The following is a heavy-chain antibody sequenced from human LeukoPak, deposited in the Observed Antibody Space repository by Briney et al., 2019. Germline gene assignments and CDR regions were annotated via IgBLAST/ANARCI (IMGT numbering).Heavy chain of an antibody. J-gene: IGHJ6*02. Sequence: GGSLRLSCAASGFTFSSYSMNWVRQAPGKGLEWVSSISSSSSYIYYADSVKGRFTISRDNAKNSLYLQMNSLRAEDTAVYYCARDPAEVTMVRGVINPGDYGMDVWGQGTTVTVSS. CDR2: ISSSSSYI. D-gene: IGHD3-10*01. V-gene: IGHV3-21*01. CDR3: ARDPAEVTMVRGVINPGDYGMDV. CDR1: GFTFSSYS.